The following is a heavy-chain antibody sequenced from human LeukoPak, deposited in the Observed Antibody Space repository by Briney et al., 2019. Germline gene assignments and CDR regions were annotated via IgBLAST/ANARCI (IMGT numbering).Heavy chain of an antibody. Sequence: SETLSLTCTVSGGSISSGDYYWSWIRQPPGKGLEWIGYIYYSGSTYYNPSLKSRVTISVDTSKNQFSLKLSSVTAADTAVYYCARGYGVFPPYYFDYWGQGTLVTVSS. CDR2: IYYSGST. D-gene: IGHD4-17*01. V-gene: IGHV4-30-4*02. CDR3: ARGYGVFPPYYFDY. J-gene: IGHJ4*02. CDR1: GGSISSGDYY.